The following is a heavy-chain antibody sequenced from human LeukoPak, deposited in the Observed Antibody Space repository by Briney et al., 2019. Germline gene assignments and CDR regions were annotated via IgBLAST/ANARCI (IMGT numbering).Heavy chain of an antibody. CDR3: ARDCGRPHNWNYRRTRLFDP. J-gene: IGHJ5*02. Sequence: GGSLRLSCAASGFMFSNYGMHWVRQAPGKGLEWVAIISYDENNKYYTDSVKGRLTISIDNSKNTLNLQVSSLRAEDTAVYNCARDCGRPHNWNYRRTRLFDPWGQGTLVTVSS. D-gene: IGHD1-7*01. CDR2: ISYDENNK. V-gene: IGHV3-30*12. CDR1: GFMFSNYG.